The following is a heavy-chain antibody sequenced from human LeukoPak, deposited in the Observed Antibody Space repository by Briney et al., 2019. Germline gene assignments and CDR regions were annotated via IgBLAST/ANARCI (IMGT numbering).Heavy chain of an antibody. CDR2: INAGNGNT. V-gene: IGHV1-3*01. Sequence: ASVKVSCKASGYTFTSYAMHWVRQAPGQRLEWMGWINAGNGNTKYSQKFQGRVTMTRDTSTSTVYMELSSLRSEDTAVYYCASSNYYYYGMDVWGQGTTVTVSS. CDR1: GYTFTSYA. CDR3: ASSNYYYYGMDV. J-gene: IGHJ6*02.